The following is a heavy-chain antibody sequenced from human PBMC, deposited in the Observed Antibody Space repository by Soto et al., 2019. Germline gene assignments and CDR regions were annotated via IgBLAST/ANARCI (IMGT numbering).Heavy chain of an antibody. D-gene: IGHD6-6*01. Sequence: SETLSLTCTVSGGSISSYYWSLIRQPPGKGLEWIGYIYYSGSTNYNPSLKSRVTISVDTSKNQFSLKLSSVTSEDTAVYYCARVILSSSYEMNWFGPWGQGTQVTVSS. CDR3: ARVILSSSYEMNWFGP. CDR1: GGSISSYY. V-gene: IGHV4-59*01. CDR2: IYYSGST. J-gene: IGHJ5*02.